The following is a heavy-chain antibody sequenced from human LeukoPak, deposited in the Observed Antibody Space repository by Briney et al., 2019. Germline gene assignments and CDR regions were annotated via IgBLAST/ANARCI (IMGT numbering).Heavy chain of an antibody. CDR2: IIPIFGTA. V-gene: IGHV1-69*13. CDR1: GGTFSSYT. CDR3: ARDDSSGYYFGAFDI. Sequence: SVKVSCKASGGTFSSYTISWVRQAPGQGLEWMGGIIPIFGTANYAQKFQGRVTITADESTSAAYMELSSLRSEDTAVYYCARDDSSGYYFGAFDIWGQGTMVTVSS. D-gene: IGHD3-22*01. J-gene: IGHJ3*02.